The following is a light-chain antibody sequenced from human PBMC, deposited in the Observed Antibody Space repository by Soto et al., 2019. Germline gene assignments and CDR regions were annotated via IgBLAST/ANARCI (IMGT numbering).Light chain of an antibody. Sequence: QLVLTQSPSASASLGASVKLTCTLSSGHSSYAIAWHQQQPEKGPRYLMKLNSDGSHSKGDGIPDRFSGSSSGAERYLTISSLQSEDEADYYCQTWGTGLLAGGTKLTVL. J-gene: IGLJ2*01. CDR3: QTWGTGL. V-gene: IGLV4-69*01. CDR1: SGHSSYA. CDR2: LNSDGSH.